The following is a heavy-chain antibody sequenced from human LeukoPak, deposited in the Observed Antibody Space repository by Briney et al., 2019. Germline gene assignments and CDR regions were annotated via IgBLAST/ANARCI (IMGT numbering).Heavy chain of an antibody. V-gene: IGHV3-23*01. Sequence: PWGSLRLSCVASVFTFSTSAMSWVRQAPGKGLEWVSAISGSGGKTYYADSVKGRFTISRDNSQNTLYLYMNSLRADDTAVYYCGKEMTSMVTVEYWGQGTLVTVSS. J-gene: IGHJ4*02. CDR1: VFTFSTSA. CDR2: ISGSGGKT. CDR3: GKEMTSMVTVEY. D-gene: IGHD5-18*01.